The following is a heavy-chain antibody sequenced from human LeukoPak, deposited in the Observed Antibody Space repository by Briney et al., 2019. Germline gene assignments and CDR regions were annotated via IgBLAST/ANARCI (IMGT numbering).Heavy chain of an antibody. CDR3: AKAEAREILRAVGLEEYLQY. CDR2: IKTDGSIT. Sequence: GGSLRLSCAASGFSFSVYWMHWVRQAPGKGPVWVSRIKTDGSITDYADFVKGRFTISRDNAKNTLYLQMNSLRAEDTAVYYCAKAEAREILRAVGLEEYLQYWGQGTLVTVSS. CDR1: GFSFSVYW. J-gene: IGHJ1*01. D-gene: IGHD3-10*01. V-gene: IGHV3-74*01.